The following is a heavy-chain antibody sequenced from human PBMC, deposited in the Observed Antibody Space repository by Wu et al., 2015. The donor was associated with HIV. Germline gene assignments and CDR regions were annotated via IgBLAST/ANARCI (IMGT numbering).Heavy chain of an antibody. V-gene: IGHV1-2*02. J-gene: IGHJ4*02. D-gene: IGHD1-20*01. CDR2: INPNGGST. CDR1: GYIFITYY. Sequence: QVQLVQSGAEVKKHGASVKVSCKASGYIFITYYMHWVRQAPGQGLEWMGMINPNGGSTNYAQKFQGRVTMTRDTSISTAYMELGRLKSDDTAVYYCATFTRDNWNGRGYWGQGTLVTVSS. CDR3: ATFTRDNWNGRGY.